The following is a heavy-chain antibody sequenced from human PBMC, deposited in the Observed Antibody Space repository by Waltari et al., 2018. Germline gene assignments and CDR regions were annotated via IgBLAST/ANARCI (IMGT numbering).Heavy chain of an antibody. CDR1: GYTFTSYA. D-gene: IGHD6-13*01. CDR2: INAGDRNT. CDR3: ARDRYSSSWYYFDY. Sequence: QVQLVQSGAEVKKPGASVKVSCKASGYTFTSYAMHWVRTAPGQRLEWMGWINAGDRNTKDSREFQGGVTITRDTSASTAYMELSSLRAEDTAVYYCARDRYSSSWYYFDYWGQGTLVTVSS. J-gene: IGHJ4*02. V-gene: IGHV1-3*01.